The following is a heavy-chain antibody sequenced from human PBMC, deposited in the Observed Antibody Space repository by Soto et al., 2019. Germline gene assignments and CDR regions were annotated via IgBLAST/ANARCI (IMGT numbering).Heavy chain of an antibody. D-gene: IGHD3-22*01. CDR1: GGSISSSSYY. CDR3: ARRLYYDSSGFEGGGMDV. Sequence: QLQLQESGPGLVKPSETLSLTCTVSGGSISSSSYYWGWIRQPPGKGLEWIGSIYYSGSTSYNPSLKRRVTRAVDTSKIQFSLKLSSVTAADTAVYYCARRLYYDSSGFEGGGMDVWGQGTTVTVSS. V-gene: IGHV4-39*01. CDR2: IYYSGST. J-gene: IGHJ6*02.